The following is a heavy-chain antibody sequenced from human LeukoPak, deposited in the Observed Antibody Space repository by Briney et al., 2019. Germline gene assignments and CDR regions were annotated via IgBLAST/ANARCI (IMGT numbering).Heavy chain of an antibody. V-gene: IGHV1-2*02. D-gene: IGHD3-22*01. CDR1: GYTFTDYF. Sequence: ASVKVSCKASGYTFTDYFMNWVRQAPGQGLERMGWINPKSGGTVYAQKFQGRVTMTRDTSSSTAYMELSRLRFDDTVVYYCARDRHRRHYYDSSLHPPLDYWGQGTLVTVSS. CDR2: INPKSGGT. CDR3: ARDRHRRHYYDSSLHPPLDY. J-gene: IGHJ4*02.